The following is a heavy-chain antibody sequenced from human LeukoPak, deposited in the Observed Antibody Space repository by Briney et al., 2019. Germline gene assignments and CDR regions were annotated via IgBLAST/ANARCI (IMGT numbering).Heavy chain of an antibody. J-gene: IGHJ4*02. CDR3: ARDRYDVNWNYPSYFDY. CDR1: GGTFSSYA. CDR2: IIPIFGTA. D-gene: IGHD1-7*01. V-gene: IGHV1-69*13. Sequence: VASVKVSCKASGGTFSSYAISWVRQAPGQGLEWMGGIIPIFGTANYAQKFQGRVTITADESTSTAYMELSSLRSEDTAVYYCARDRYDVNWNYPSYFDYWGQGTLVTVSS.